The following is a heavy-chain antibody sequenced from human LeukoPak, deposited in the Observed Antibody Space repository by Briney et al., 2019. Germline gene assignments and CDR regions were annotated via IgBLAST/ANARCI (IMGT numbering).Heavy chain of an antibody. Sequence: GGSLRLSCAASGFTFSSFAMRWVRQAPGKGLEWVSSISGNGVGTYYADSVKGRFTISRDNSKNSLNLQMNSLRVEDTAVYYCAKRGSTTYHFDSWGQGTLVTVSS. CDR3: AKRGSTTYHFDS. CDR2: ISGNGVGT. CDR1: GFTFSSFA. V-gene: IGHV3-23*01. D-gene: IGHD2-2*01. J-gene: IGHJ4*02.